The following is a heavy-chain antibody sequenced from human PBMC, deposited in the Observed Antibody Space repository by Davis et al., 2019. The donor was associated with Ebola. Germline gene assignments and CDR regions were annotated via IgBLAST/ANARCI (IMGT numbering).Heavy chain of an antibody. D-gene: IGHD5-24*01. CDR2: INTYGGTT. V-gene: IGHV1-46*01. Sequence: ASVKVSCKASGYTFTSYYMHWVRQAPGQGLEWMGIINTYGGTTTYAQSLQDRVTMTRDTSTDTVYMELNSLRSDDTAVYYCARGYGYNDAFNIWGQGTMITVSS. CDR1: GYTFTSYY. J-gene: IGHJ3*02. CDR3: ARGYGYNDAFNI.